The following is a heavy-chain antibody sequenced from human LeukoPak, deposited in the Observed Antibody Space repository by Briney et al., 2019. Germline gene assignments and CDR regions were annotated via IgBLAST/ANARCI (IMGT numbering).Heavy chain of an antibody. CDR3: ARGSIAQVPLYYYYYYMDV. Sequence: PGGSLRLSCAASGFTFSSYGMHWVRQAPGKGLEWVAFIRYDGSNKYYADSVKGRFTISRDSSKNTLYLQMNSLRAEDTAVYYCARGSIAQVPLYYYYYYMDVWGKGTTVTVSS. V-gene: IGHV3-30*02. J-gene: IGHJ6*03. CDR2: IRYDGSNK. D-gene: IGHD6-6*01. CDR1: GFTFSSYG.